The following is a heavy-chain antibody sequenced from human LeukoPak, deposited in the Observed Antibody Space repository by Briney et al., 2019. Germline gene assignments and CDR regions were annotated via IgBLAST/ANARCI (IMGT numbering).Heavy chain of an antibody. CDR3: ARQLGYCSSTSCYADKVDY. V-gene: IGHV4-39*01. CDR2: IYYSGST. J-gene: IGHJ4*02. CDR1: GVSIRSSSYY. D-gene: IGHD2-2*01. Sequence: PSETLPLTCTVSGVSIRSSSYYWGWIRQPPGKGLEWIGSIYYSGSTYYNPSLKSRVTISVDTSKNQFSLKLSSVTAADTAVYYCARQLGYCSSTSCYADKVDYWGQGTLVTVSS.